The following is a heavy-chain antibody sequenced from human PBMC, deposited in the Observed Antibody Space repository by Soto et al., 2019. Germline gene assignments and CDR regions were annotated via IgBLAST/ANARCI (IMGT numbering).Heavy chain of an antibody. Sequence: VGSLRLSCAASGLTFSSYGMHWVRQAPGKGLEWVAVISYDGSNKYYADSVKGRFTISRDNSKNTLYLQMNSLRAEDTAVYYCAKAAMIVVVMEGFFDYWGQGTLVTVSS. CDR2: ISYDGSNK. D-gene: IGHD3-22*01. J-gene: IGHJ4*02. CDR3: AKAAMIVVVMEGFFDY. CDR1: GLTFSSYG. V-gene: IGHV3-30*18.